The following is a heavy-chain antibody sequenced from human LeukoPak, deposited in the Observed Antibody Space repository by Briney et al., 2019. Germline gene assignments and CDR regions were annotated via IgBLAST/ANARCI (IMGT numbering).Heavy chain of an antibody. V-gene: IGHV3-13*01. CDR2: ICTAGDT. CDR1: GFTFSSYD. J-gene: IGHJ4*02. D-gene: IGHD2-15*01. CDR3: VRGPYCSGGCCYGHFDY. Sequence: GGSLRLSCAASGFTFSSYDMYWVRQATGKGLEWVSAICTAGDTYYPGSVKGRFTISRENAKNSFYLQMNSLRVGDTAVYYCVRGPYCSGGCCYGHFDYWGQGTLVTVSS.